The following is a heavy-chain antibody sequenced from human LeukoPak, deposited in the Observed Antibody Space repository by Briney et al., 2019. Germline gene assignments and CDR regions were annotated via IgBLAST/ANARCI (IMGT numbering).Heavy chain of an antibody. D-gene: IGHD4-17*01. J-gene: IGHJ5*02. CDR3: AREKRYGDSPNWFDP. V-gene: IGHV4-30-2*01. CDR2: IYHSGST. Sequence: SETLSLTCAVSGGSISSGGYSWSWIRQPPGKGLEWIGYIYHSGSTYYNPSLESRVTISVDRSKNQFSLKLSSVTAADTAVYYCAREKRYGDSPNWFDPWGQGTLVTVSS. CDR1: GGSISSGGYS.